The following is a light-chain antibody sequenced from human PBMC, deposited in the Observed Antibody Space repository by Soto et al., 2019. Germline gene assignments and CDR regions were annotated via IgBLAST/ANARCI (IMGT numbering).Light chain of an antibody. CDR1: QSVLYSSNNKNY. Sequence: DIVMTQSPDSLAVSLGERATINCKSSQSVLYSSNNKNYLAWYQQKPGQPPKLPIYWASNRESGVPDRFSGTGSGTDFTLTISSLQTENGAVYYCQQYYKTPPTFVPGTKVDIK. CDR3: QQYYKTPPT. J-gene: IGKJ3*01. V-gene: IGKV4-1*01. CDR2: WAS.